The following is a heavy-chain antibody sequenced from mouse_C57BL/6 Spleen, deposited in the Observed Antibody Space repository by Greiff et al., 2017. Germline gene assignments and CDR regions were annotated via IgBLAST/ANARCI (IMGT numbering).Heavy chain of an antibody. CDR2: IYPGDGDT. J-gene: IGHJ2*01. D-gene: IGHD1-1*01. CDR3: ARGGYYYGSSYPHFDY. V-gene: IGHV1-82*01. Sequence: VQLQQSGPELVKPGASVKISCKASGYAFSSSWMNWVKQRPGKGLEWIGRIYPGDGDTNYNGKFKGKATLTADKSSSTAYMQLSSLTSEDSAVYFCARGGYYYGSSYPHFDYWGQGTTLTVSS. CDR1: GYAFSSSW.